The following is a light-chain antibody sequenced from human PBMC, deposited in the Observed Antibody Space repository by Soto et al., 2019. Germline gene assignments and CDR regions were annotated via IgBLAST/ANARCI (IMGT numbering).Light chain of an antibody. J-gene: IGKJ5*01. CDR1: QSVSSSY. Sequence: LQPAPGTLAVAPGERATLSCRASQSVSSSYLAWYQQKPGQAPRLLIYGASNRATGIPDRFSGSGSGTEFTLTISSLQSEDFAVYYCQQYNNWPITFGQGTRLEI. V-gene: IGKV3D-15*01. CDR2: GAS. CDR3: QQYNNWPIT.